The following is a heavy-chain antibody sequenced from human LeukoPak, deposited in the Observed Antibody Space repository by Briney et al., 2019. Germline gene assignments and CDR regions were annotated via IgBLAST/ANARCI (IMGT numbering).Heavy chain of an antibody. Sequence: GGSLRLSCAASGFTFSDYWMTWVRQTPGKGLECVANINQYGGEISYVDSVKGRFTISRDNAKNSLSLQMSSLRVEDTAVYYCVKGALITAAGTYWGQGTLVTVSS. D-gene: IGHD6-13*01. CDR1: GFTFSDYW. J-gene: IGHJ4*02. CDR3: VKGALITAAGTY. CDR2: INQYGGEI. V-gene: IGHV3-7*03.